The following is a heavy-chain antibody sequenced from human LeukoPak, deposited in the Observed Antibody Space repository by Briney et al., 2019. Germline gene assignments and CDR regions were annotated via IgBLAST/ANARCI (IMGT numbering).Heavy chain of an antibody. D-gene: IGHD2/OR15-2a*01. CDR3: AGHHPRNTVDF. Sequence: PSETLSLTCTASAGSISSYYWSWIRQPPGKGLEWVAYISDIGSINYNPSLKSRVTISLDTSKNQFSLKPSSVTAADTAVYYCAGHHPRNTVDFWGQGTLVTVSS. J-gene: IGHJ4*02. V-gene: IGHV4-59*08. CDR2: ISDIGSI. CDR1: AGSISSYY.